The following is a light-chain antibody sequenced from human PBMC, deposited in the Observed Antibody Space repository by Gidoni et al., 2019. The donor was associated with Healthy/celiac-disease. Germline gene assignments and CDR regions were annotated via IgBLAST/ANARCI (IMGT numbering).Light chain of an antibody. Sequence: SYELTQPLPVAVALGQTARITCWGKNIGSKKVHWDQQKPGQAPVLVIYRDSNRPSGIPERFSGSNSGNTATLTISRAQAGDEADYYCQVWDSSTARVFGGGTKLTVL. CDR3: QVWDSSTARV. V-gene: IGLV3-9*01. CDR2: RDS. CDR1: NIGSKK. J-gene: IGLJ3*02.